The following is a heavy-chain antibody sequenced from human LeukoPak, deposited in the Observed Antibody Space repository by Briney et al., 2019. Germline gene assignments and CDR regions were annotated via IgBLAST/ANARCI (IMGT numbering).Heavy chain of an antibody. Sequence: GGSLRLSCAASGFTFSNYGMHWVRQAPDKGLEWVAVISYDGSTKYYADSVKGRFTISRDNSKNTLYLQMNSLRAEDTAVYYCASVGFSGYQLGYWGQGTLVTVSS. V-gene: IGHV3-30*03. J-gene: IGHJ4*02. CDR3: ASVGFSGYQLGY. D-gene: IGHD3-22*01. CDR2: ISYDGSTK. CDR1: GFTFSNYG.